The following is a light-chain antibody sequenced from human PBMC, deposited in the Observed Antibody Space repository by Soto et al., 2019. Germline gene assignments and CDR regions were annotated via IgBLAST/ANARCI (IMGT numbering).Light chain of an antibody. CDR1: NTDVGGYDR. CDR2: EVF. V-gene: IGLV2-14*01. CDR3: ISYIPSTTTHWL. J-gene: IGLJ3*02. Sequence: QSALTQPASVSGSPGQSITISCTGTNTDVGGYDRVSWYQHHPGKAPKMLIFEVFNRPSGISDRFSGSKSGDTASLTISGLQAEDEADYYCISYIPSTTTHWLFGGGTKVTVL.